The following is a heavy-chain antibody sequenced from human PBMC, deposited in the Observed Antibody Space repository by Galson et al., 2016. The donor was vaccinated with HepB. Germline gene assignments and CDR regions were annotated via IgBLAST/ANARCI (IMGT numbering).Heavy chain of an antibody. CDR2: INSDGSST. J-gene: IGHJ4*02. Sequence: SLRLSCAASGFPFSNYWMHWVRQAPGKGPVWVSRINSDGSSTTYADSVKGRFTISRDNAKNTLYLQMNSLRAEDTALYYCTRVHREGIAAAGLQIWGQGTLAIVSS. D-gene: IGHD6-13*01. CDR3: TRVHREGIAAAGLQI. V-gene: IGHV3-74*01. CDR1: GFPFSNYW.